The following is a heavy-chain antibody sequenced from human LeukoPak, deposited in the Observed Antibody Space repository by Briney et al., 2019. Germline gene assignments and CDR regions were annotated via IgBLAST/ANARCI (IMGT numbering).Heavy chain of an antibody. CDR2: IFYSGNT. CDR1: GGSITSSTYY. CDR3: ARFGRCDGSGNKYYFDY. Sequence: PSETLSLICSVSGGSITSSTYYWVWVRQPPGKGLEWIGSIFYSGNTYYNPSLRSRLTISVDTSKNQFSLRLSSVTAADTAVYYCARFGRCDGSGNKYYFDYWGQGALVTISS. V-gene: IGHV4-39*01. D-gene: IGHD3-22*01. J-gene: IGHJ4*02.